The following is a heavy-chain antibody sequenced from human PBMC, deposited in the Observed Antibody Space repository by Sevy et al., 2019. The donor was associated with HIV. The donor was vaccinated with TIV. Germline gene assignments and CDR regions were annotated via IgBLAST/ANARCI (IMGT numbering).Heavy chain of an antibody. CDR3: ARSSTGYDAFDI. V-gene: IGHV1-69*13. J-gene: IGHJ3*02. D-gene: IGHD6-25*01. CDR2: NIPIFGTA. Sequence: ASVKVSCKASGGTFSSYAISWVRQAPGQGLEWMGGNIPIFGTANYAQKFQGRVMITADESTSTAYMELSSLRSEDTAVYYCARSSTGYDAFDIWGQGTMVTVSS. CDR1: GGTFSSYA.